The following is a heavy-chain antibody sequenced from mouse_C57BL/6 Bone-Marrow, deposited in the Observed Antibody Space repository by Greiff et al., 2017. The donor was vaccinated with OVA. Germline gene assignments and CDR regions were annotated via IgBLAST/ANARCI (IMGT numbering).Heavy chain of an antibody. CDR3: TSSGTFAY. J-gene: IGHJ3*01. D-gene: IGHD4-1*01. Sequence: VQLQQSGAELARPGASVTLSCKASGYTFTDYEMHWVKQTPVHGLEWIGAIDPETGGTAYNQKFKGKAILTADKSSSTAYMELRSLTSEDSAVYYCTSSGTFAYWGQGTLVTVSA. CDR1: GYTFTDYE. CDR2: IDPETGGT. V-gene: IGHV1-15*01.